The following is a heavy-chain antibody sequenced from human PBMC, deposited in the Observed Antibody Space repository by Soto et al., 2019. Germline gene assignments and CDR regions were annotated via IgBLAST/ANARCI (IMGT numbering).Heavy chain of an antibody. D-gene: IGHD3-16*01. CDR2: IYWDDDK. CDR3: PHTPPPTGGSGGAFTS. Sequence: QITLKESGPTLVKPTQTLTLTCTFSGFSLSTSGVGVGWIRQPPGKALEWLALIYWDDDKRYSPSLKSRLTTPKAPPKNRVVQTMTNMAPGNTATYYWPHTPPPTGGSGGAFTSGGKEPRVTVSS. CDR1: GFSLSTSGVG. V-gene: IGHV2-5*02. J-gene: IGHJ4*02.